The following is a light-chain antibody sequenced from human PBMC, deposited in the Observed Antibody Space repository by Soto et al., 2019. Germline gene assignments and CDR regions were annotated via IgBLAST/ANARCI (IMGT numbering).Light chain of an antibody. CDR2: DAS. CDR3: QQRNDWVT. CDR1: QSIRNY. J-gene: IGKJ4*01. Sequence: EVVLTQSPATLSLSPGERATLSCRASQSIRNYLAWYQQKPGQAPRLLIYDASNRATGIPARFSGSGSGTDFILTISSLEPEDSGVYYCQQRNDWVTFXGGTKVDIK. V-gene: IGKV3-11*01.